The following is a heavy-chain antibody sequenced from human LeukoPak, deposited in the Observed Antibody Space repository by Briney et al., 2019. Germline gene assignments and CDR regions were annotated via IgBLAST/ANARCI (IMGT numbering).Heavy chain of an antibody. CDR3: ARSYYDILYYFDY. D-gene: IGHD3-9*01. J-gene: IGHJ4*02. Sequence: SETLSLTCTVSGGSISSSSYYWGWIRQPPGKGLEWIGSIYYSGSTYYNPSLKSRVTISVDTSKNQFSLKLSSVTAADTAVYYCARSYYDILYYFDYWGQGTLVTVSS. CDR2: IYYSGST. CDR1: GGSISSSSYY. V-gene: IGHV4-39*07.